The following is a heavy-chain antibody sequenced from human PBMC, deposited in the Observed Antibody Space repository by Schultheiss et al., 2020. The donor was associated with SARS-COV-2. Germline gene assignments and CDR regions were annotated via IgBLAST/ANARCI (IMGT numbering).Heavy chain of an antibody. Sequence: GGSLRLSCAASGFTVSSNYMSWVRQAPGKGLEWVSAISGSGGSTYYADSVKGRFTISRDNSKNTLYLQMNSLRAEDTAVYYCARGGGRDGYMYYWGQGTLVTVSS. J-gene: IGHJ4*02. V-gene: IGHV3-23*01. CDR1: GFTVSSNY. CDR2: ISGSGGST. CDR3: ARGGGRDGYMYY. D-gene: IGHD5-24*01.